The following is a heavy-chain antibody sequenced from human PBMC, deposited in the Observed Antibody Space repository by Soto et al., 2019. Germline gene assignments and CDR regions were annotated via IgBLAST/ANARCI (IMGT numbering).Heavy chain of an antibody. D-gene: IGHD4-4*01. CDR1: GFRFRSFA. Sequence: GGSLRLSCAASGFRFRSFAMSWVRQAPGRGLEWVSNISGGGSSVYYADSVRGRFTTSRDNSENTLFLQMSSLRADDTAVYFCAKEVVEVISNYYFDSWGQGTLVTVSS. CDR3: AKEVVEVISNYYFDS. CDR2: ISGGGSSV. J-gene: IGHJ4*02. V-gene: IGHV3-23*01.